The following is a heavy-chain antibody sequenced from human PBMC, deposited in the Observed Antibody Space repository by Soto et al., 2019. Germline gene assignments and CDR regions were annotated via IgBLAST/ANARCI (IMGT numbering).Heavy chain of an antibody. D-gene: IGHD6-13*01. CDR2: IYHSGST. V-gene: IGHV4-4*02. CDR3: ARQVPFSSSPLLYYFDY. CDR1: GGSISSSNW. Sequence: KTSETLSLTCAVSGGSISSSNWWSWVRQPPGKGLEWIGEIYHSGSTNYNPSLKSRVTISVDTSKNQFSLKLSSVTAADTAVYYCARQVPFSSSPLLYYFDYWGQGTLVTVSS. J-gene: IGHJ4*02.